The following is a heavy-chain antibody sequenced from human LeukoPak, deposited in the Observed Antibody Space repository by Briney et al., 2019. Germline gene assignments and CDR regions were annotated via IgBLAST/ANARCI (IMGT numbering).Heavy chain of an antibody. CDR1: GGSFSGYY. V-gene: IGHV4-34*01. CDR3: ARGAHYYDSSGYYIH. D-gene: IGHD3-22*01. J-gene: IGHJ4*02. Sequence: SETLSLTCAVYGGSFSGYYWSWIRQPPGKGLEWIGEINHSGSTNYNPSLKSRVTISVDTSKNQFSLKLSSVTAADSAVYYCARGAHYYDSSGYYIHWGQGTLVTVSS. CDR2: INHSGST.